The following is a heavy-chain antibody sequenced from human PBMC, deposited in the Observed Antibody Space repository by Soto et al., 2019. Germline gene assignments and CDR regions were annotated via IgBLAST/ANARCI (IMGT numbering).Heavy chain of an antibody. Sequence: EVQLVESGGGLVQPGGSLRLSCAASGFTFSSYWMHWVRQAPGTGLVWVSRINGDGSSTTYADSVKGRFAISRDNAKNTLYLQVNSLRAEDTAVYYCARGGYGDYARGLDYWGQGTLVTVSS. J-gene: IGHJ4*02. CDR3: ARGGYGDYARGLDY. CDR2: INGDGSST. D-gene: IGHD4-17*01. CDR1: GFTFSSYW. V-gene: IGHV3-74*03.